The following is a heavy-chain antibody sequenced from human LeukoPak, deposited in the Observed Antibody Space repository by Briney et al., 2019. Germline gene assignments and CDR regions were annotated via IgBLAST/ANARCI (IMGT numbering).Heavy chain of an antibody. CDR2: ISGSGGST. V-gene: IGHV3-23*01. CDR1: GFTFSSYA. J-gene: IGHJ4*02. Sequence: PGGSLRLSCAASGFTFSSYAMSWVRQAPGKGLEWVSAISGSGGSTYYADSVKGRFTIPRDNSKNTLYLQMNSLRAEDTAVYYCAKDLDCSSTSCYPDYWGQGTLVTVSS. CDR3: AKDLDCSSTSCYPDY. D-gene: IGHD2-2*01.